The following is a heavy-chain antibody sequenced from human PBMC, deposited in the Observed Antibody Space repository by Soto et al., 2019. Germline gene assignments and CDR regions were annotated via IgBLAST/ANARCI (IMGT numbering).Heavy chain of an antibody. CDR2: IIPILGIA. CDR3: AGRGTHDYGDYDD. D-gene: IGHD4-17*01. Sequence: QVQLVQSGAEVKKPGSSVKVSCKASGGTFSSYTISWVRQAPGQGLEWMGRIIPILGIANDAQKFQGRVTITADKSTSTAYMELSSLRSEDTAVYYCAGRGTHDYGDYDDWGQGTLVTVSS. J-gene: IGHJ4*02. V-gene: IGHV1-69*02. CDR1: GGTFSSYT.